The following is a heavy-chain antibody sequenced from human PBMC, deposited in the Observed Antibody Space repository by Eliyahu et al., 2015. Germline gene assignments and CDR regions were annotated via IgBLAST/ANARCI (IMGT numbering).Heavy chain of an antibody. CDR1: GGTFSSYA. D-gene: IGHD4-17*01. CDR2: IIPIFGTA. Sequence: QVQLVQSGAEVKKPGSSVKVSCKASGGTFSSYAISWVRQAPGQGLEWMGGIIPIFGTANYAQKFQGRVTITADESTSTAYMELSSLRSEDTAVYYCARDGNDYGDPYHDAFDIWGQGTMVTVSS. CDR3: ARDGNDYGDPYHDAFDI. V-gene: IGHV1-69*01. J-gene: IGHJ3*02.